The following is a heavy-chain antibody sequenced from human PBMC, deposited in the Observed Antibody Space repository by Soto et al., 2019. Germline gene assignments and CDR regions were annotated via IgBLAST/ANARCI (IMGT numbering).Heavy chain of an antibody. D-gene: IGHD3-16*01. CDR3: ARLSNPWGNSVMDY. V-gene: IGHV4-31*03. CDR2: IYYSGST. J-gene: IGHJ4*02. Sequence: KTSETLSLTCTVSGGSISSGGYYWSWIRQHPGKGLEWIGYIYYSGSTYYNPSLKSRVTISVDTSKNQFSLKLSSVTAADTAVYYCARLSNPWGNSVMDYWGQGTLVTVSS. CDR1: GGSISSGGYY.